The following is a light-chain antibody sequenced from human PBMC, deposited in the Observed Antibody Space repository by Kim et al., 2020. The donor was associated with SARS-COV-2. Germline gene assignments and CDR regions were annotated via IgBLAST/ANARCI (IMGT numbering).Light chain of an antibody. V-gene: IGLV1-40*01. J-gene: IGLJ2*01. Sequence: RVTISCTGSSSTIGAGYDVHWYQQLPGTAPKLLISANNNRPSGVPDRFSGSRSVTSASLAITGLQAEDEADYYCQSYDSSLSVVVFGGGTQLTVL. CDR3: QSYDSSLSVVV. CDR2: ANN. CDR1: SSTIGAGYD.